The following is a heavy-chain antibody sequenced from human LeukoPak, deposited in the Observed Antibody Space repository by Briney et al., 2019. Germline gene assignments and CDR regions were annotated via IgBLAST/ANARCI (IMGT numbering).Heavy chain of an antibody. D-gene: IGHD5-18*01. J-gene: IGHJ6*02. CDR1: GFTFSSYG. Sequence: GRSLRLSCAASGFTFSSYGMHWVRQAPGKGLEWVAVISYDGSNKYYADSVKGRFTISRDNSKNTLYLQMNSLRAEDTAVYYCARERIRGHRMDVWGQGTTVTVSS. V-gene: IGHV3-30*03. CDR2: ISYDGSNK. CDR3: ARERIRGHRMDV.